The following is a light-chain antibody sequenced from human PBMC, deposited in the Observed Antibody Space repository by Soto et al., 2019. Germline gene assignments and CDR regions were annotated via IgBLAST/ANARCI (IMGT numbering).Light chain of an antibody. Sequence: DIQMTQSPSSLSASVGDRVTITCQASQDIRNYLNWYQQKPGKAPNLLIQAASSLQSGVPSRFSGSGSGTDFTLTISSLQPEDFATYYCQQSYSTPWTFGQGTKVDNK. CDR2: AAS. J-gene: IGKJ1*01. CDR1: QDIRNY. CDR3: QQSYSTPWT. V-gene: IGKV1-39*01.